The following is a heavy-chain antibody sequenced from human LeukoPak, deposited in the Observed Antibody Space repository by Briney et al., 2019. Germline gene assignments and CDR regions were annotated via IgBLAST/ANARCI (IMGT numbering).Heavy chain of an antibody. CDR1: GGTFSSYA. V-gene: IGHV1-69*13. J-gene: IGHJ4*02. D-gene: IGHD6-13*01. CDR3: ARESPSSSWTFDY. CDR2: IIPIFGTA. Sequence: SVKVCCKASGGTFSSYAISWVRQAPGQGLEWMGGIIPIFGTANYAQKFQGRVTITADESTSTAYMELSSLRSEDTAVYYCARESPSSSWTFDYWGQGTLVTVSS.